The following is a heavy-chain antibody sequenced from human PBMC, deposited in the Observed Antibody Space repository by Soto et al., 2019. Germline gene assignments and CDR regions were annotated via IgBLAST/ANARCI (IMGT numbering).Heavy chain of an antibody. CDR1: GRTFSSYS. Sequence: QVQLVQSGAEVKKPGSSVKVSCEASGRTFSSYSIIWVRQAPGQGLEWMGRITPVLGIADYAQKFQGRVTITAYKSTSTAYMDLSSLTFEDTAVYYCARGGAVAGDPNLQRYYYGMDVWGQGTTVTVSS. CDR3: ARGGAVAGDPNLQRYYYGMDV. D-gene: IGHD6-19*01. J-gene: IGHJ6*02. V-gene: IGHV1-69*02. CDR2: ITPVLGIA.